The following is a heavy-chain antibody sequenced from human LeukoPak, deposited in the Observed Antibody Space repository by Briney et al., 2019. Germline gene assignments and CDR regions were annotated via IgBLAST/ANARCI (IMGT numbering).Heavy chain of an antibody. J-gene: IGHJ4*02. D-gene: IGHD3-22*01. CDR2: IIPLFGTA. Sequence: GASVKVSCKASGGTFSSYAISWVRQAPGQGLEWMGGIIPLFGTANYAQKFQGRVTITADKSTSTAYMELSSLRSEDTAVYYCARDGLKPYYYDSSGYYYGGYWGQGTLVTVSS. CDR3: ARDGLKPYYYDSSGYYYGGY. CDR1: GGTFSSYA. V-gene: IGHV1-69*06.